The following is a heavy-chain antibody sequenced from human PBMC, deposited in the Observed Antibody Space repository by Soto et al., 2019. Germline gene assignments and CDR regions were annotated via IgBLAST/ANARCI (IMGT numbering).Heavy chain of an antibody. V-gene: IGHV3-21*01. CDR2: ISSSSSYI. Sequence: EVQLVESGGGLVKPGGSLRLSCAASGFTFSSYSMNWVRQAPGKGLEWVSSISSSSSYIYYTDSVKGRFTISRDNAKNSRYLQMNSLRAEDTAVYYCARNTHYYYYGMDVWGQGTTVTVSS. CDR1: GFTFSSYS. J-gene: IGHJ6*02. CDR3: ARNTHYYYYGMDV.